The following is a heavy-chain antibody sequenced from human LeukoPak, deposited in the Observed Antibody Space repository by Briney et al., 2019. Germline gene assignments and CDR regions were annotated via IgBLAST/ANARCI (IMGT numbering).Heavy chain of an antibody. J-gene: IGHJ4*02. D-gene: IGHD6-19*01. V-gene: IGHV3-23*01. CDR1: GFTFSSYA. Sequence: GGSLRLSCAASGFTFSSYAMSWVRQAPGKGLEWVSAISSSGGSTYYADSVKGRFTISRDNSKNTLYLQMNSLRAEDTAVYFCAKDQGTGVAGTLFHYWGQGTLVTVSS. CDR2: ISSSGGST. CDR3: AKDQGTGVAGTLFHY.